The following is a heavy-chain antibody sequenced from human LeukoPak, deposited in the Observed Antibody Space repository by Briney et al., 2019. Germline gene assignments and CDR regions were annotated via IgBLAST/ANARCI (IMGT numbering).Heavy chain of an antibody. V-gene: IGHV1-69*13. D-gene: IGHD6-19*01. J-gene: IGHJ4*02. CDR1: GGTFSSYA. CDR2: IIHIFGTA. Sequence: GASVKVSCKASGGTFSSYAISWVRQAPGQGLEWMGGIIHIFGTANYAQKFQGRVTITADESTSTAYMELSSLRSEDTAVYYCAARDSSGEDYWGQGTLVTVSS. CDR3: AARDSSGEDY.